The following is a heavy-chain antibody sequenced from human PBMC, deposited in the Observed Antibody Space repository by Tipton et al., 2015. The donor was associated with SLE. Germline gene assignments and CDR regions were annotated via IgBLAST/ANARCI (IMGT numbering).Heavy chain of an antibody. CDR1: SGAISNYY. Sequence: TLSLTCTVSSGAISNYYWSWIRQPAGKGLEWIGSIYYSGSTHYNPSLTSRVTMSVDTSKNQFSLRLTSVTAADTAVYYCARLEVPFGIFGVPKGWFDPWGQGTLVTVSS. CDR2: IYYSGST. V-gene: IGHV4-4*07. J-gene: IGHJ5*02. CDR3: ARLEVPFGIFGVPKGWFDP. D-gene: IGHD3-3*01.